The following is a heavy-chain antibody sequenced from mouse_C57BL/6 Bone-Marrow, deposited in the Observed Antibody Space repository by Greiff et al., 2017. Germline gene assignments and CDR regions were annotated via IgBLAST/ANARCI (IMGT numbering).Heavy chain of an antibody. Sequence: QVTLKESGPGILQSSQTLSLTCSFSGFSLSTSGMGVSWIRQPSGKGLEWLAHIYWDDDKRYNPSLKSRLTISKDTSRNQVFLKITSVDTAGTATYYCARRAGDGSSYWYWYFDVWGTGTTVTVSS. CDR2: IYWDDDK. CDR1: GFSLSTSGMG. V-gene: IGHV8-12*01. D-gene: IGHD1-1*01. CDR3: ARRAGDGSSYWYWYFDV. J-gene: IGHJ1*03.